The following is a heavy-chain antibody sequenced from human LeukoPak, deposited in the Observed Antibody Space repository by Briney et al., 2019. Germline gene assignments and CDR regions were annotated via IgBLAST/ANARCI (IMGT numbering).Heavy chain of an antibody. CDR2: IYSGGST. Sequence: GGSLRLSCAASGFTVSSNYMSWVRQAPGKGLEWVSVIYSGGSTYYADSVKGRFTISRDNSKNTLYLQMNSLRAEDTAVYYCARDFSSSWYVGAFDIWGQGTMVTVSS. V-gene: IGHV3-53*01. J-gene: IGHJ3*02. D-gene: IGHD6-13*01. CDR1: GFTVSSNY. CDR3: ARDFSSSWYVGAFDI.